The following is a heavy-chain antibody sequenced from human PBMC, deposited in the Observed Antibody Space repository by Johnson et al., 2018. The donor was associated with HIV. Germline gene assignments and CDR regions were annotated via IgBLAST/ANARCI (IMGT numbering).Heavy chain of an antibody. CDR3: AAYYDSSGYPRFGDAFDI. V-gene: IGHV3-9*01. J-gene: IGHJ3*02. CDR2: ISWNSGSI. D-gene: IGHD3-22*01. Sequence: VQLVESGGGVVRPGESLTLSCAASGFTFDDYAMHWVRQAPGKGLEWVSGISWNSGSIGYADSMKGRFTISRDNAKNSLYLQMNSLRAEDTALYYCAAYYDSSGYPRFGDAFDIWGQGTMVTVSS. CDR1: GFTFDDYA.